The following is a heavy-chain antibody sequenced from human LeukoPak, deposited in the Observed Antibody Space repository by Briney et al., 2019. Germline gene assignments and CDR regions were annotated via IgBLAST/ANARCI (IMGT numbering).Heavy chain of an antibody. CDR2: IYTSGST. CDR1: GGSISSGSYY. D-gene: IGHD5-24*01. J-gene: IGHJ4*02. Sequence: PSQTLSLTCTVSGGSISSGSYYWSWIRQPAGKGLEWIGRIYTSGSTNYNPSLKSRVTISVDTSKNQFSLKLSSVTAADTAVYYCARGDLDYRGQGTLATVSS. V-gene: IGHV4-61*02. CDR3: ARGDLDY.